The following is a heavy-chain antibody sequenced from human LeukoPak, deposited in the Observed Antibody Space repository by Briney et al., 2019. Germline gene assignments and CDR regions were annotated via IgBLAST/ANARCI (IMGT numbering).Heavy chain of an antibody. CDR3: ARHNPSYDFWSGLQGAFDI. D-gene: IGHD3-3*01. J-gene: IGHJ3*02. CDR1: GGSISSSSYY. CDR2: IYYSGST. Sequence: SKTLSLTXTVSGGSISSSSYYWGWIRQPPGNGLEWIWSIYYSGSTYYNPSLKSRVTISVDTSKNQFSLKQSSVTAADTAVYYCARHNPSYDFWSGLQGAFDIWGQGTMVTVSS. V-gene: IGHV4-39*01.